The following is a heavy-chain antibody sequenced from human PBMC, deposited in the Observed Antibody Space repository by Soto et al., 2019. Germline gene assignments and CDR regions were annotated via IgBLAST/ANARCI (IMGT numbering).Heavy chain of an antibody. CDR3: ARPLGYYGMDV. D-gene: IGHD7-27*01. CDR2: IXSXXXXX. Sequence: GGSLRLSCAASGFTFSSYSMNWVRQAPGKGLEWVSSIXSXXXXXYXXXSVKGRFTISRDNAKNSLYLQMNSLRAEDTAVYYCARPLGYYGMDVWGQGTTVTVSS. V-gene: IGHV3-21*01. J-gene: IGHJ6*02. CDR1: GFTFSSYS.